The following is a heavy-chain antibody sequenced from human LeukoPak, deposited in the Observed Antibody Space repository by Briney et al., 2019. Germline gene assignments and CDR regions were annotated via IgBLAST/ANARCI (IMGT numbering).Heavy chain of an antibody. CDR2: INHSGST. V-gene: IGHV4-34*01. J-gene: IGHJ4*02. CDR3: AREKGVVPAAIEFDY. D-gene: IGHD2-2*01. CDR1: GGSFSGYY. Sequence: SETLSLTCAVYGGSFSGYYWSWIRQPPGKGLEWLGEINHSGSTNYNPSLKSRVTIPVDTSKNQFSLKLSSVTAADTAVYYCAREKGVVPAAIEFDYWGQGTLVTVSS.